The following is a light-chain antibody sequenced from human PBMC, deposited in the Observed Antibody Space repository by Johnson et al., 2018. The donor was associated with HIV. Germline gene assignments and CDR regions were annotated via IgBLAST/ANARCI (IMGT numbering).Light chain of an antibody. V-gene: IGLV1-51*01. Sequence: VLTQPPSVSAAPGQKVAISCSGSSSNIGNNYVSWYQQVPGTAPKLLIYDNNKRPSGIPDRFSGSKSGTSATLGITGLQTGDEADYYCGTWDSSLSVLYVFGTGTKVTVL. CDR3: GTWDSSLSVLYV. CDR1: SSNIGNNY. J-gene: IGLJ1*01. CDR2: DNN.